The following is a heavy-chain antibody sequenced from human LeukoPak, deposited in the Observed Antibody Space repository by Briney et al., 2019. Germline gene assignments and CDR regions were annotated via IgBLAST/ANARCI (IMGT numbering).Heavy chain of an antibody. Sequence: GASVKVSCKASGYTFTSYGISWVRQAPGQGLEWMGWISAHNGNTNYAQKLQGRVTMTTDTSTSTAYMELSRLRSDDTAVYYCARGLGAYDLLKNGMDVWGQGTTVTVSS. CDR1: GYTFTSYG. J-gene: IGHJ6*02. D-gene: IGHD5-12*01. V-gene: IGHV1-18*04. CDR3: ARGLGAYDLLKNGMDV. CDR2: ISAHNGNT.